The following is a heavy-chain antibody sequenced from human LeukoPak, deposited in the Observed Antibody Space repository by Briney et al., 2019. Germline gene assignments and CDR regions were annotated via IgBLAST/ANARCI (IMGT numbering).Heavy chain of an antibody. V-gene: IGHV1-46*01. J-gene: IGHJ5*02. CDR1: GYTFTSYY. Sequence: GASVKVSCKASGYTFTSYYMHWVRQAPGQGLEWMGIINPSSGSTSYAQKFQGRVTMTRDTSTSTVYMELSSLRSEDTAVYYCASQPFTMMWSDPWGQGTLVTVSS. D-gene: IGHD3-22*01. CDR2: INPSSGST. CDR3: ASQPFTMMWSDP.